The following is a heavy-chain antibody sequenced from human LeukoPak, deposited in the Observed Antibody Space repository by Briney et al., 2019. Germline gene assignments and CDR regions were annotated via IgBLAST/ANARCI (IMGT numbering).Heavy chain of an antibody. CDR2: IYYSGST. Sequence: SETLSLTCTVSGGSISSGGYYWSWLRQHPGKGLEWIGYIYYSGSTYYNPSLKSRVTISVDTSKNQFSLKLSSVTAADTAVYYCARDLYRYFDLWGRGTLVTVSS. CDR1: GGSISSGGYY. V-gene: IGHV4-31*03. CDR3: ARDLYRYFDL. J-gene: IGHJ2*01.